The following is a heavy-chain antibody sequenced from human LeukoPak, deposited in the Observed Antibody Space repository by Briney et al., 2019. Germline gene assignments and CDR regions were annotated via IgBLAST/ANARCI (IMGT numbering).Heavy chain of an antibody. CDR2: ISSNGGST. D-gene: IGHD1-26*01. CDR3: ARDKMGATFDY. Sequence: PGGSLRLSCSASGFTFSSYAMHWVRQAPGKGLEYVSAISSNGGSTYYADSVKGRFTISRDNSKNTLYLQMSSLRAEDTAVYYCARDKMGATFDYWGQGTLVTVSS. CDR1: GFTFSSYA. J-gene: IGHJ4*02. V-gene: IGHV3-64D*06.